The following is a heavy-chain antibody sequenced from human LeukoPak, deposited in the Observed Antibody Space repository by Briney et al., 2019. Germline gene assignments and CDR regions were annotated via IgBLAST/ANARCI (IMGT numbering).Heavy chain of an antibody. CDR2: IIGSGDTT. V-gene: IGHV3-23*01. J-gene: IGHJ4*02. CDR1: GFTFSGYA. CDR3: AKVTGGDMITYGGLDY. Sequence: GESLRLSCAASGFTFSGYAMSWVRQAPGKGLEWVSAIIGSGDTTYYAASVKGRLTISRDNSKNTLYLQMNSLRAEDTAVYYCAKVTGGDMITYGGLDYWGQGTLVTVSS. D-gene: IGHD3-16*01.